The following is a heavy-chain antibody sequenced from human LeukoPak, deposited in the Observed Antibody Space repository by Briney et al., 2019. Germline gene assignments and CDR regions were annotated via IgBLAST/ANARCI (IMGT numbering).Heavy chain of an antibody. Sequence: GGSLRLSCTASGFTFSSYGMHWVRQAPGKGLEWVAVISYDGSNKYYADSVKGRFTISRDNSKNTLYLQMNSLRAEDTAVYYCAKADDYGAIWGQGTMVTVSS. V-gene: IGHV3-30*18. D-gene: IGHD4-17*01. CDR2: ISYDGSNK. CDR1: GFTFSSYG. CDR3: AKADDYGAI. J-gene: IGHJ3*02.